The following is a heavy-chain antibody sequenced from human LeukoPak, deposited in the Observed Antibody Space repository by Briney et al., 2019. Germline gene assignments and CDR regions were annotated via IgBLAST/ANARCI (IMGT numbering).Heavy chain of an antibody. V-gene: IGHV4-59*01. J-gene: IGHJ6*03. CDR3: ARAGYYYYMDV. CDR1: GGSISSYY. Sequence: SETLSLTCTVSGGSISSYYWSWIRQPPGKGLEWIGYIYYSGSTNYNPSLKSRVTISVDTSKNPSSLKLSSVTPADPAVYYCARAGYYYYMDVWGKGTTVTVSS. CDR2: IYYSGST.